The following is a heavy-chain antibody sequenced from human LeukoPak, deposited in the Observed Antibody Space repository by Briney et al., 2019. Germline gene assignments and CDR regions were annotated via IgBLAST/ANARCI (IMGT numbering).Heavy chain of an antibody. CDR1: GYKNSGNY. V-gene: IGHV3-66*02. CDR2: IYSSDNT. J-gene: IGHJ4*02. D-gene: IGHD3-16*01. Sequence: PGGTLRHSCAASGYKNSGNYMSWVRQAPGKGLEWVSVIYSSDNTYYIDSVKGRFTISRDNSKNTLYLQMNSLRAEDTAVYYCAGRRVLDASFDYWGQGTLVTVSS. CDR3: AGRRVLDASFDY.